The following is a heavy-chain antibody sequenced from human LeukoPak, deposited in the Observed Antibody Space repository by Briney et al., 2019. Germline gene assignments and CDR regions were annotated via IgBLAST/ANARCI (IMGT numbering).Heavy chain of an antibody. V-gene: IGHV3-74*01. CDR2: IRGDGRAT. J-gene: IGHJ4*02. CDR3: ARAASTGTVDY. D-gene: IGHD6-13*01. Sequence: GGSLRLSCAASGFTFSTYGFHWVRQAPGKELVWLARIRGDGRATTYADSVKGRFTISRDNAMNTVSLQMKSLRADDTALYYCARAASTGTVDYWGQGTLVTVSS. CDR1: GFTFSTYG.